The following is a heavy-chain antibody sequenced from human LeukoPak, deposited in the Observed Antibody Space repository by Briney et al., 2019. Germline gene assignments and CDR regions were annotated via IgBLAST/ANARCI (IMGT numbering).Heavy chain of an antibody. CDR1: GYTFTSYY. D-gene: IGHD6-19*01. CDR2: INPSGGST. CDR3: ARGSYSSGNLDY. V-gene: IGHV1-46*01. Sequence: APVKLSCTASGYTFTSYYMHWVRQAPGQGLEWMGIINPSGGSTSYAQTFKGRVTMTRDTSTSTVYLELSSLRSEDTAVYYCARGSYSSGNLDYWGQGTLVTVSS. J-gene: IGHJ4*02.